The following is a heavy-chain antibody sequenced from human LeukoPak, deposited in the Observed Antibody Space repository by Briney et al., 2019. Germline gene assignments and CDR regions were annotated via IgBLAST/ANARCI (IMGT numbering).Heavy chain of an antibody. Sequence: SPSETLSLTCAVYGGSFSGYYWSWIRQPPGKGLEWIGEINHSGSTNYNPSLKSRVTISVDTSKNQFSLKLSSVTAADTAVYYCARAEYDILTSWGQGTLVTVSS. D-gene: IGHD3-9*01. CDR3: ARAEYDILTS. V-gene: IGHV4-34*01. CDR2: INHSGST. J-gene: IGHJ4*02. CDR1: GGSFSGYY.